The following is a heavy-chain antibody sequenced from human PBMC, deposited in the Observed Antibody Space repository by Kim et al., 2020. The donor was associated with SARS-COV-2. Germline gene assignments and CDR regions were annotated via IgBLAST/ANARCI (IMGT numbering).Heavy chain of an antibody. CDR3: ARNSSSWYYFDY. D-gene: IGHD6-13*01. J-gene: IGHJ4*02. Sequence: YYADSVKGRFTISRDNAKNSLYLQMNSLRAEDTAVYYCARNSSSWYYFDYWGQGTLVTVSS. V-gene: IGHV3-21*01.